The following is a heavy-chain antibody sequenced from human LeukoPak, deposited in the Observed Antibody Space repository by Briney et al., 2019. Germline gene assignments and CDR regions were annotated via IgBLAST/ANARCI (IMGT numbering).Heavy chain of an antibody. V-gene: IGHV3-23*01. CDR2: ISGSAGST. J-gene: IGHJ4*02. CDR1: GFTFSNYA. D-gene: IGHD2-2*01. Sequence: PGGSLRLSCAASGFTFSNYAMNWVRQAPGKGLEWISGISGSAGSTYYADSVKGRFTISRDDSKNTLYLQMNSLRAEDTAVYHCAKAPCSSTTCYFDSWGQGTLVTVSS. CDR3: AKAPCSSTTCYFDS.